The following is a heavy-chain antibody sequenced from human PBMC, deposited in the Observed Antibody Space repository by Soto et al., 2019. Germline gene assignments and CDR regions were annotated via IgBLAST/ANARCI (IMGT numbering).Heavy chain of an antibody. CDR1: GYTFTSYA. V-gene: IGHV1-3*01. CDR3: ARGVLYNWNDDFDY. CDR2: INAGNGNT. Sequence: QVQLVQSGAEVKKPGASVKVSCKASGYTFTSYAMHWVRQAPGQRLEWMGWINAGNGNTKYSQKFQGRVTITRDTSASTAYMELSSLRSEDTAVYYCARGVLYNWNDDFDYWGQGTLVTVS. D-gene: IGHD1-1*01. J-gene: IGHJ4*02.